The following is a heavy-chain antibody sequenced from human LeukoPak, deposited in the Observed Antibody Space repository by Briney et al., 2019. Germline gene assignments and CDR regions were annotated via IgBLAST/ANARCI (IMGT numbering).Heavy chain of an antibody. V-gene: IGHV3-7*01. J-gene: IGHJ6*02. CDR3: ARDRGWSGSTYYYYYYGMDV. CDR2: IKQDGSEK. CDR1: GFTFSSYW. D-gene: IGHD3-3*01. Sequence: GGSLRLSCAASGFTFSSYWMSWVRQAPGKGLEWVANIKQDGSEKYYVDSVKGRFTISRDNAKNSLYLQMNSLRAEDTAVYYCARDRGWSGSTYYYYYYGMDVWGQGTTVTVSS.